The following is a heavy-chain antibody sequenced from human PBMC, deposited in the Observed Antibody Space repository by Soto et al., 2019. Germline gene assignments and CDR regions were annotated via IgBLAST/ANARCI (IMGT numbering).Heavy chain of an antibody. CDR3: ARRYCTNGVCYGPWGY. J-gene: IGHJ4*02. D-gene: IGHD2-8*01. CDR2: ISYDGSNK. CDR1: GFTFSSYG. V-gene: IGHV3-30*03. Sequence: QVQLVESGGGVVQPGRSLRLSCAASGFTFSSYGMHWVRQAPGKGLEWVAVISYDGSNKYYADSVKGRFTISRDNSKNTLYRQMNSLRAEDTAVYYCARRYCTNGVCYGPWGYWGQGTLVTVSS.